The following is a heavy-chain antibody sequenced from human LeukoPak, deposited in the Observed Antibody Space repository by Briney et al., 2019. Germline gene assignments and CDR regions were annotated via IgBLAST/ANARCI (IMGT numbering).Heavy chain of an antibody. CDR2: IRYDGSNK. J-gene: IGHJ5*02. D-gene: IGHD6-13*01. V-gene: IGHV3-30*02. CDR1: GFTFSSYG. Sequence: QPGGSLRLSCAASGFTFSSYGMHWVRQAPGKGLEWVAFIRYDGSNKYYADSVKGRFTISRDNSKNTLYLQMNSLRAEDTAVYYCAKGAHSSSWINWFDPWGQGTLVTVSS. CDR3: AKGAHSSSWINWFDP.